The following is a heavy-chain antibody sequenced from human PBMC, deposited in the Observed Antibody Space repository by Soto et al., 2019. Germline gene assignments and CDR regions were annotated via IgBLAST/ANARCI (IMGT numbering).Heavy chain of an antibody. D-gene: IGHD2-8*01. Sequence: QGQLVQSGPEVKKPGASVKVSCKASSYTFSRYGISWVRQAPGQGLEWMGWVSGYNGDTKYAQKVQGRVTMTVDTSTYTAYMELRSLTSDDTAKYYCAKNGQPPYYYYGMDVSGQGTTVTVSS. CDR3: AKNGQPPYYYYGMDV. CDR2: VSGYNGDT. J-gene: IGHJ6*02. V-gene: IGHV1-18*01. CDR1: SYTFSRYG.